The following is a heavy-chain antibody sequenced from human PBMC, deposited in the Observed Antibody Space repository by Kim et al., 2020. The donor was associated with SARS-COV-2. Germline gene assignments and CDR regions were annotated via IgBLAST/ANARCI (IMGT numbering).Heavy chain of an antibody. CDR1: GFTFSSYA. CDR2: ISGSGGST. Sequence: GGSLRLSCAASGFTFSSYAMSWVRQAPGKGLEWVSAISGSGGSTYYADSVKGRFTISRDNSKNTLYLQMNSLRAEDTAVYYCAKDLFIGVEGYDYGDYWIPSYCGLDAWGQGATVSVSS. V-gene: IGHV3-23*01. D-gene: IGHD4-17*01. CDR3: AKDLFIGVEGYDYGDYWIPSYCGLDA. J-gene: IGHJ6*02.